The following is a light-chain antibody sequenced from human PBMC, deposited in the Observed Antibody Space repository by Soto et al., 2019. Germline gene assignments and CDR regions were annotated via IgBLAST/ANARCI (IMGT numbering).Light chain of an antibody. CDR1: SSNIGSHY. CDR2: TNN. J-gene: IGLJ3*02. Sequence: QSVLTQPPSASGTPGQRVTISCSGSSSNIGSHYVYWYQQLPGTAPKLLIYTNNQRPPGVPDRFSGSKSGTSASLAISGLRSEDEADYYCAAWDDSLSGPVFGGGTKLTVL. CDR3: AAWDDSLSGPV. V-gene: IGLV1-47*01.